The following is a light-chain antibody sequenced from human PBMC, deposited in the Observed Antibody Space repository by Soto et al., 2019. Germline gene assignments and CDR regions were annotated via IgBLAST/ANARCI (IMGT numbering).Light chain of an antibody. Sequence: EIVLTQSPGTLSLSPGERATLSCRASQSVTGSYLAWYQQRPGQAPRLLMYGASSRATGIPDRFSGSGSGTDFTLTISRLEPEAFAVYYCQQYGSSPRTFGGGTKVEIK. CDR2: GAS. CDR1: QSVTGSY. CDR3: QQYGSSPRT. V-gene: IGKV3-20*01. J-gene: IGKJ4*01.